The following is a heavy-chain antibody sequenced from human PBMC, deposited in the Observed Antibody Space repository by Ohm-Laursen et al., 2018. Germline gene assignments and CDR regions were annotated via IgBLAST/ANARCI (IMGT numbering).Heavy chain of an antibody. CDR1: GGSISSYY. D-gene: IGHD4-11*01. J-gene: IGHJ6*02. CDR2: IYYSGST. CDR3: ARNTVTTRTRNYYYYGMDV. Sequence: SDTLSLTWAVSGGSISSYYWSWIRQPPGKGLEWIGYIYYSGSTNYNPSLKSRVTISVDTSKNQFSLKLSSVTAADTAVYYCARNTVTTRTRNYYYYGMDVWGQGTTVTVSS. V-gene: IGHV4-59*07.